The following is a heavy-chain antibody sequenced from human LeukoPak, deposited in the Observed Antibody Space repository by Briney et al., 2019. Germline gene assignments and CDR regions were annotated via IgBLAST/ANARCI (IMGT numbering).Heavy chain of an antibody. Sequence: SETLSLTCTVSGGSISSGGYSWSWIRQPPGKGLEWIGYIYHSGSTYYNPSLKSRVTISVDTSKNQFSLKLSSVTAADTAVYYCARAGIAAAGIGVGYYFDYWGQRTLVTVSS. CDR1: GGSISSGGYS. D-gene: IGHD6-13*01. CDR3: ARAGIAAAGIGVGYYFDY. V-gene: IGHV4-30-2*05. CDR2: IYHSGST. J-gene: IGHJ4*02.